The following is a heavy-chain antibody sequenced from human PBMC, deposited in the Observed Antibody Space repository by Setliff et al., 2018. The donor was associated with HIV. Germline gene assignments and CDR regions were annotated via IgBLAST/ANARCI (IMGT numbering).Heavy chain of an antibody. V-gene: IGHV4-34*01. CDR3: ARGGGFWSGQLDY. J-gene: IGHJ4*02. CDR1: GVSFSENY. Sequence: SETLSLTCAVYGVSFSENYWSWIRQTPGKGLEWIGEINHSGISNFNPSLKSRVSIPIDTPRSQFSLKLSAVTAADTAVYYCARGGGFWSGQLDYWGQGTLVTVSS. D-gene: IGHD3-3*01. CDR2: INHSGIS.